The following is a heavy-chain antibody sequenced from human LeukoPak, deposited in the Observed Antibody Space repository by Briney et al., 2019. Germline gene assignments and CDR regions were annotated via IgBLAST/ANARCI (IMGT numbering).Heavy chain of an antibody. CDR1: GFTFSNNA. J-gene: IGHJ6*02. CDR3: ARDISRIQLWTYYGMDV. V-gene: IGHV3-23*01. Sequence: GGSLRLSCAASGFTFSNNAMSWVRQAPGKGLEWVSATSTSGGSAYYADSVKGRFAISRDNAKNSLYLQMNSLRAEDTAVYYCARDISRIQLWTYYGMDVWGQGTTVTVSS. D-gene: IGHD5-18*01. CDR2: TSTSGGSA.